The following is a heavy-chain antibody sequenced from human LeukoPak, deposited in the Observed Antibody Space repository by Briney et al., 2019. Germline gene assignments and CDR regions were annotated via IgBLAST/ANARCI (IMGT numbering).Heavy chain of an antibody. Sequence: SETLSLTCAVYGGSFSGYYWSWIRQPPGKGLEWIGEINHSGSTNYNPSLKSRVTISVDTSKNQFSLKLSSVTAADTSFYHGARRIRYFDWLPFDYWGQGTLVTVSS. D-gene: IGHD3-9*01. CDR1: GGSFSGYY. CDR2: INHSGST. CDR3: ARRIRYFDWLPFDY. J-gene: IGHJ4*02. V-gene: IGHV4-34*01.